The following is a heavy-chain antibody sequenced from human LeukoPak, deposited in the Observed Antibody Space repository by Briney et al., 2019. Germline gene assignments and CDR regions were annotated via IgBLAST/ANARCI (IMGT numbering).Heavy chain of an antibody. J-gene: IGHJ4*02. V-gene: IGHV4-34*01. Sequence: SETLSLTCAVYGGSFSGYYWSWIRQPPGKGLEWVGEINHSGSTNYNPSLKSRVTISVDTSKNQFSLKLSSVTAADTAVYYCALAVAHIKTFDYWGQGTLVTVSS. CDR3: ALAVAHIKTFDY. CDR1: GGSFSGYY. D-gene: IGHD6-19*01. CDR2: INHSGST.